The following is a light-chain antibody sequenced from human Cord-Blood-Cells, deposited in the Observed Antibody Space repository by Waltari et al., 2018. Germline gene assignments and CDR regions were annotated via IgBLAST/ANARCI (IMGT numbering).Light chain of an antibody. CDR1: SSDVGGYNY. Sequence: QSALTQPASVSGSPGQSITIPCTVTSSDVGGYNYVSWYQQHPGKAPKLMIYDVSKRPSGVSNRFSGSKSGNTASLTISGLKAEDEADYYCSSYTSSPFVFGTGTKVTVL. CDR3: SSYTSSPFV. CDR2: DVS. V-gene: IGLV2-14*01. J-gene: IGLJ1*01.